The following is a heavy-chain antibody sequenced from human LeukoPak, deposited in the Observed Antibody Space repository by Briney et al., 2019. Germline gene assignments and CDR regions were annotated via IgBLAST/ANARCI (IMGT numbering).Heavy chain of an antibody. V-gene: IGHV1-2*02. CDR3: AREVLAKNYGMDV. J-gene: IGHJ6*02. CDR1: GYTFTGYY. Sequence: GASVKVSCKASGYTFTGYYMHWVRQAPGQGLEWMGWINPNSGGTNYAQKFQGRVAMTRDTSISTACMELSRLRSDDTAVYYCAREVLAKNYGMDVWGQGTTVTVSS. CDR2: INPNSGGT. D-gene: IGHD2-8*02.